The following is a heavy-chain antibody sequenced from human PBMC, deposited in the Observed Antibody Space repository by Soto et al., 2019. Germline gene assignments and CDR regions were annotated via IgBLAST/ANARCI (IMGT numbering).Heavy chain of an antibody. CDR3: ARVFTTNGSGSHIPYY. Sequence: ASVKVSCKASGYTFTSYGISWVRQAPGQGLEWMGWIRAYNGNTNYAQKLQGRVTMTTDTSTSTAYMELRSLRVDDTAVYYCARVFTTNGSGSHIPYYWGQGTLVTVSS. CDR2: IRAYNGNT. J-gene: IGHJ4*02. CDR1: GYTFTSYG. V-gene: IGHV1-18*01. D-gene: IGHD3-10*01.